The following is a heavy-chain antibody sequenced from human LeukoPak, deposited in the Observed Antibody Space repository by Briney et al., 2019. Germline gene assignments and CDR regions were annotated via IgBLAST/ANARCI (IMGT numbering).Heavy chain of an antibody. CDR3: ARTLHRIAAGGTLGCFDP. V-gene: IGHV3-21*01. Sequence: GGSLRLSCAASGFTFSSYSMNWVRQAPGKGLEWVSSISSSSSYIYYADSVKGRFTISRDNAKNSLYLQMNSLRAEDTAVYYCARTLHRIAAGGTLGCFDPWGQGTLVTVSS. J-gene: IGHJ5*02. D-gene: IGHD6-13*01. CDR2: ISSSSSYI. CDR1: GFTFSSYS.